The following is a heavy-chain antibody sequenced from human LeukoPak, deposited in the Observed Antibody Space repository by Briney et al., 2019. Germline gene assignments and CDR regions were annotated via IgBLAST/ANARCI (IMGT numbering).Heavy chain of an antibody. CDR3: ARSLNPLSNWFDP. D-gene: IGHD1-14*01. CDR2: INPNSGGT. CDR1: GYTFTGYY. J-gene: IGHJ5*02. V-gene: IGHV1-2*02. Sequence: ASVKVSCKASGYTFTGYYMHWVRQAPGQELEWMGWINPNSGGTNYAQKFQGRVTMTRDTSISTAYMDLSSLRSDDTAVYYCARSLNPLSNWFDPWGQGTLVTVSS.